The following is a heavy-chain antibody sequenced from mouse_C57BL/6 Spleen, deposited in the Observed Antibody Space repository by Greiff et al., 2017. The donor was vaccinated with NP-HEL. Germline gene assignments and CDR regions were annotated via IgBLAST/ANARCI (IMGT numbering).Heavy chain of an antibody. CDR2: IDPSDSYT. Sequence: QVQLKESGAELVRPGTSVKLSCTASGYTFTSYWMHWVKQRPGQGLEWIGVIDPSDSYTNYNQKFKGKATLTGDTSSSTAYMQLSSLTSEDSAVYYCARSSGTRAMDYWGQGTSVTVSS. CDR3: ARSSGTRAMDY. D-gene: IGHD4-1*02. J-gene: IGHJ4*01. CDR1: GYTFTSYW. V-gene: IGHV1-59*01.